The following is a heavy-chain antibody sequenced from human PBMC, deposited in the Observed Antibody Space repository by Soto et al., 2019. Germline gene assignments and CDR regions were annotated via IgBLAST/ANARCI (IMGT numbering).Heavy chain of an antibody. V-gene: IGHV4-31*03. CDR3: AKDQGSSWYEIDY. J-gene: IGHJ4*02. D-gene: IGHD6-13*01. CDR2: ISYSGST. Sequence: PSETLSLTCTVSGGSISSGGYYWSWIRQHPGKGLEWIGYISYSGSTYYNPSLESRVTISVDTSKNQFSLKLSSVTAADTAVYYCAKDQGSSWYEIDYWGQGTLVTVSS. CDR1: GGSISSGGYY.